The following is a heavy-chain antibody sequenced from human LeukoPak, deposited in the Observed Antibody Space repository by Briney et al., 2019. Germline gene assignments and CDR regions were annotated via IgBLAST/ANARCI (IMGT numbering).Heavy chain of an antibody. D-gene: IGHD2-15*01. Sequence: GGSLRLSCAASGFTFSTYWMSWVRQAPGKGLEWVANIRQDGSEKYYVDSVKGRFTISRDNAKNSLYLQMNSLRAEDTAVYYCARSSGYCSGGSCYRDYWGQGTLVTVSS. CDR2: IRQDGSEK. J-gene: IGHJ4*02. CDR1: GFTFSTYW. CDR3: ARSSGYCSGGSCYRDY. V-gene: IGHV3-7*05.